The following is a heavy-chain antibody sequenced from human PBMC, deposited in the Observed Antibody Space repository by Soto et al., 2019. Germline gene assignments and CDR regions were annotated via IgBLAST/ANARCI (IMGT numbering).Heavy chain of an antibody. D-gene: IGHD2-21*01. V-gene: IGHV3-49*03. CDR1: GFTFGDYA. Sequence: GGSLRLSCTGSGFTFGDYAVSWFRQAPGKGLECVGFIRSKAYGETTDYAASVKGRFTTSRDDSKTIAYLQMNSLKTEDTAIYYCSRGFYANTSYPRFDFWGQGTLVTV. CDR3: SRGFYANTSYPRFDF. J-gene: IGHJ4*02. CDR2: IRSKAYGETT.